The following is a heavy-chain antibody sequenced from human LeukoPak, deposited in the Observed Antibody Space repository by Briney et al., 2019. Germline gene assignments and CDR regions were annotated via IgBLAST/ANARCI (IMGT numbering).Heavy chain of an antibody. CDR2: INPNSGGT. CDR3: ARAGSGSGWYNFDY. J-gene: IGHJ4*02. CDR1: GYTFTGYY. D-gene: IGHD6-19*01. V-gene: IGHV1-2*02. Sequence: ASVKVSCKASGYTFTGYYMHWVRQAPGQGLEWMGWINPNSGGTNYAQKFQGRVTMTRDTSISTAYMELSGLRSDDTAVYYCARAGSGSGWYNFDYWGQGTLVTVSS.